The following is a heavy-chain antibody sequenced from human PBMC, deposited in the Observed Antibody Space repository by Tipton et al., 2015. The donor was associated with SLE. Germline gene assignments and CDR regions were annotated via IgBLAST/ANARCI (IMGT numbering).Heavy chain of an antibody. CDR1: GYTLTDLS. V-gene: IGHV1-24*01. J-gene: IGHJ3*02. CDR3: AREGEGYGDYGDAFDI. CDR2: FDPEDGER. D-gene: IGHD4-17*01. Sequence: QSGAEVKKPGASVKVSCKVSGYTLTDLSIHWVRQAPGKGLEWMGSFDPEDGERIYAQKYQGRITMAEDTSTDTAYMELSSLRSEDTAVYYCAREGEGYGDYGDAFDIWGQGTMVTVSS.